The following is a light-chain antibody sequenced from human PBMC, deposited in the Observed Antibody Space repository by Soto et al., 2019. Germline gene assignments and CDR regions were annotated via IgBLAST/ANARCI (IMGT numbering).Light chain of an antibody. CDR3: QQYDVWPALT. J-gene: IGKJ4*01. Sequence: EKALTQSPVTLSLSPGERGSLXWRASQSVSSNLAWYQQRPGQAPRLLIYGASTRASGVPDRFSGSGSGTEFILTISSLQSEDSAVYYCQQYDVWPALTFGGGTKVDIK. CDR2: GAS. V-gene: IGKV3-15*01. CDR1: QSVSSN.